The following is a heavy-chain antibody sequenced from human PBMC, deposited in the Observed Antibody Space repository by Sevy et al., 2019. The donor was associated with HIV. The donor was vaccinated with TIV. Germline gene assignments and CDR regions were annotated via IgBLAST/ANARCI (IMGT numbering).Heavy chain of an antibody. D-gene: IGHD1-26*01. J-gene: IGHJ4*02. CDR1: DGSIINDKW. Sequence: SDTLSLTCAVSDGSIINDKWWSWVRQPPGKGLEWIGEIYQSGSTNYNPSLKSRVTISMDKSKNHFSLKLTSVTAADTAVYYCAREGTTTSFDYWGQGTLVTVSS. CDR2: IYQSGST. V-gene: IGHV4-4*02. CDR3: AREGTTTSFDY.